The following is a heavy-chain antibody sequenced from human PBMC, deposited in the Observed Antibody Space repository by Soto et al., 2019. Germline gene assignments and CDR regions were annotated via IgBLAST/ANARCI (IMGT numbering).Heavy chain of an antibody. D-gene: IGHD3-22*01. CDR2: IKEDGSEK. Sequence: PGGSLRLSCAASGFTFIIYWMSWVRQAPGKGLEWVANIKEDGSEKKYVDSVKGRFTISRDNAKISQYLQMNSLRADDTAVYYCTTDHPYYYDGSAYDNWGQGTLVTVSS. CDR3: TTDHPYYYDGSAYDN. V-gene: IGHV3-7*01. CDR1: GFTFIIYW. J-gene: IGHJ4*02.